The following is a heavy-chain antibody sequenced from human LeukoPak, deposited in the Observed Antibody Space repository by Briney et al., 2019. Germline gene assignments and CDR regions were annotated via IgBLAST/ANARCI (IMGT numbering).Heavy chain of an antibody. CDR2: IGPGGSLT. CDR3: ARGHFELAY. J-gene: IGHJ4*02. Sequence: GGSLRLSCAASGIAFSDSYMSWIRQAPGRGLEWVSYIGPGGSLTYYADSVKDRFTISRDNAKNSLFLQMNSLRAEDTAVYYCARGHFELAYWGQGILVTVSS. D-gene: IGHD3-3*02. V-gene: IGHV3-11*01. CDR1: GIAFSDSY.